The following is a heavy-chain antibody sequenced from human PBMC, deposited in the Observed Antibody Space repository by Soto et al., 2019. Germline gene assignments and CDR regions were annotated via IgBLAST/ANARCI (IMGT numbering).Heavy chain of an antibody. D-gene: IGHD3-10*01. CDR1: GGSISSSSYY. V-gene: IGHV4-39*01. CDR2: IYYSGST. J-gene: IGHJ6*02. CDR3: ARLLRXXXGSYYNPDYYYYGMDV. Sequence: SETLSLTCTVSGGSISSSSYYWGWIRQPPGKGLEWIGSIYYSGSTYYNPSLKSRVTISVDTSKNQFSLKLSSVTAADTAVYYCARLLRXXXGSYYNPDYYYYGMDVWGQGXXVTV.